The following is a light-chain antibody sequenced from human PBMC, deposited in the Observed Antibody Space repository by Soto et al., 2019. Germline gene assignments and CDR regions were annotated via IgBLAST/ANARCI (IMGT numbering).Light chain of an antibody. J-gene: IGKJ5*01. Sequence: DIQLTQSPSFLSASVGDRVTITCRASQGISSYLAWYQQKPGKAPKLLIYAASTLQSGVPSRFSGSGSGTECTLTISSLQPEDFATYYCQQLTSYPITFGQGTRLETK. V-gene: IGKV1-9*01. CDR1: QGISSY. CDR2: AAS. CDR3: QQLTSYPIT.